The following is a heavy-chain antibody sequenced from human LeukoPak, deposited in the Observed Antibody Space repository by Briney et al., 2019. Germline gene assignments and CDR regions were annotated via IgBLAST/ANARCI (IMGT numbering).Heavy chain of an antibody. J-gene: IGHJ4*02. Sequence: PSGTLSLTFCVYGGSFSGYYWGWIRQPPGKGLGWIGEINHSGSTNYNPSLKSRVTISVDTSKNQFSLKLSSVTAADTAVYYCASSYSSGWYRRVLWGQGTLVTVSS. CDR1: GGSFSGYY. CDR2: INHSGST. D-gene: IGHD6-19*01. CDR3: ASSYSSGWYRRVL. V-gene: IGHV4-34*01.